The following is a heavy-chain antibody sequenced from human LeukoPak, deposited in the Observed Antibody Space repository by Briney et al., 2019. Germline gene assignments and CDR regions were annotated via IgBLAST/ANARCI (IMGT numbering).Heavy chain of an antibody. D-gene: IGHD6-13*01. V-gene: IGHV1-69*05. J-gene: IGHJ3*02. Sequence: SVKVSCKASGGTFSSYAISWVRQAPGQGLEWMGRIIPIFGTANYAQKFQGRVTITTDESMSTAYMELSSLRSEDTAVYYCAVYSSSSRAFDIWGQGAMVTVSS. CDR2: IIPIFGTA. CDR1: GGTFSSYA. CDR3: AVYSSSSRAFDI.